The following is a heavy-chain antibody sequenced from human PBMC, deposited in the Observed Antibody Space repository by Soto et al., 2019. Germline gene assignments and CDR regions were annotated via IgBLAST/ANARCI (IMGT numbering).Heavy chain of an antibody. D-gene: IGHD3-3*01. Sequence: ASVKVSCKASGGTFSSYAISWVRQAPGQGLEWMGGIIPIFGTANYAQKFQGRVTITADESTSTAYMELSSLRSEDTAVYYCARGHVYDFWSGYYPNAVMYGMDVWGQGTTVTVSS. CDR1: GGTFSSYA. CDR3: ARGHVYDFWSGYYPNAVMYGMDV. CDR2: IIPIFGTA. J-gene: IGHJ6*02. V-gene: IGHV1-69*13.